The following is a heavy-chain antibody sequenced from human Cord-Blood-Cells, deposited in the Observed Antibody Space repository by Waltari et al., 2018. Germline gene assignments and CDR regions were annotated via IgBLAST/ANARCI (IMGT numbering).Heavy chain of an antibody. CDR3: ARGRGGVRGVLPNHNWFDP. D-gene: IGHD3-10*01. Sequence: QVQLQESGPGLVKPSETLSLTCTVSGGSVSSGSYYWSWIRQPPGKGLEGIGCIYYRRWTNYNPPLKSRVTISVDTSKNQFPLKLSALAAADTAVYYCARGRGGVRGVLPNHNWFDPWGQGTLVTVSS. CDR1: GGSVSSGSYY. CDR2: IYYRRWT. V-gene: IGHV4-61*01. J-gene: IGHJ5*02.